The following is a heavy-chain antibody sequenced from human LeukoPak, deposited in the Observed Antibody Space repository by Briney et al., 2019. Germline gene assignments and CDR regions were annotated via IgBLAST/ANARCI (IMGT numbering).Heavy chain of an antibody. V-gene: IGHV7-4-1*02. J-gene: IGHJ6*02. CDR3: ARGRSITIFGVLPPNYYYYYGMDV. Sequence: ASVKVSCKASGYTFTSYAMNWVRQAPGQGLEWMGWINTNTGNPTYAQGFTGRFVSSLDTSVSTAYLQISSLRAEDTAVYYCARGRSITIFGVLPPNYYYYYGMDVWGQGTTVTVSS. D-gene: IGHD3-3*01. CDR2: INTNTGNP. CDR1: GYTFTSYA.